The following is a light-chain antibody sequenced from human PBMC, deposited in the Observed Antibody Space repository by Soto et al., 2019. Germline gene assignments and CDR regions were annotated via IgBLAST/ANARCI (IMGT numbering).Light chain of an antibody. J-gene: IGKJ4*01. CDR1: RSVSSY. Sequence: EIVLTQSPATLSLSPGQRATLSCRASRSVSSYLAWYQQKPGQAPRLLIYDASNRATGIPARFSGSGSGTDFTLTISSLEPEDFAVYYCQHRSDWPTFGGGTKVEIK. CDR2: DAS. V-gene: IGKV3-11*01. CDR3: QHRSDWPT.